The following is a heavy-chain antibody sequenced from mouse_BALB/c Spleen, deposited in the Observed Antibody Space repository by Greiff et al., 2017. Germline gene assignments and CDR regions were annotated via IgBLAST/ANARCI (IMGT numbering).Heavy chain of an antibody. Sequence: EVKLVESGAELVKPGASVKLSCTASGFNIKDTYMHWVKQRPEQGLEWIGRIDPAKGNTKYDPKFQGKATITADTSSNTAYLKVSSLTSEDTAVYCWARSVTAVVARGRNGAMDYWGQGTSVTVSS. V-gene: IGHV14-3*02. CDR3: ARSVTAVVARGRNGAMDY. J-gene: IGHJ4*01. CDR2: IDPAKGNT. D-gene: IGHD1-1*01. CDR1: GFNIKDTY.